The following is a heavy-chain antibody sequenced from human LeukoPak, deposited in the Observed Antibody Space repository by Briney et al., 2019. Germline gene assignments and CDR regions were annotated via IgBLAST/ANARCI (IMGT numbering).Heavy chain of an antibody. D-gene: IGHD1-26*01. CDR3: ARDNSVGDYAWWFDP. V-gene: IGHV3-21*04. J-gene: IGHJ5*02. CDR1: GFTFSSYS. CDR2: ISSTNHYT. Sequence: PGGSLRLSCAASGFTFSSYSMNWVRQAPGKGLEWDSYISSTNHYTYYADSVKGRFTISRDNAKNSLYLQMNSLRAEDTAVYYCARDNSVGDYAWWFDPWGQGTLVTVSS.